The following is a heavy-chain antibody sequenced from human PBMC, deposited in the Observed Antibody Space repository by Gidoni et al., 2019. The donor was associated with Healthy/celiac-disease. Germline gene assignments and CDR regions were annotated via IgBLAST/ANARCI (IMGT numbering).Heavy chain of an antibody. J-gene: IGHJ4*02. Sequence: HVQLLQSGSEVNKPGASVKVSCKASGYTFTSYDIIGGGQATGHGLEWMGWMNPNGGNTGYAQKFQDSVTMTRNTTLITAYMELSSLRSEDTAVYYCARGLRGYYDFWSGYVVDYWGQGTLVTVSS. CDR3: ARGLRGYYDFWSGYVVDY. CDR1: GYTFTSYD. D-gene: IGHD3-3*01. CDR2: MNPNGGNT. V-gene: IGHV1-8*01.